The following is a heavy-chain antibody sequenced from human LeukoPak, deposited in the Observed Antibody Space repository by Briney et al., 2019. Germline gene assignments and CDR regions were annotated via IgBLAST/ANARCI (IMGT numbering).Heavy chain of an antibody. CDR3: ARDLYQPLPRFDY. CDR2: IYHSGST. Sequence: SETLSLTCTVSGGSISSGGYYWSWIRQPPGKGLEWIGYIYHSGSTYYNPSLKSRVTISVDRSKNQFSLKLSSVTAADTAVYYCARDLYQPLPRFDYWGQGTLVTVSS. J-gene: IGHJ4*02. CDR1: GGSISSGGYY. V-gene: IGHV4-30-2*01. D-gene: IGHD2-2*01.